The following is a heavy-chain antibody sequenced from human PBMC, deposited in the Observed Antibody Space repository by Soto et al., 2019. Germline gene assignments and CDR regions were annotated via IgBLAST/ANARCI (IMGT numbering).Heavy chain of an antibody. V-gene: IGHV3-30*18. CDR2: ISYDGSNK. CDR3: AKNHPVTPYDPFDI. Sequence: QVQLVESGGGVVQPGRSLRLSCAASGFTFSSYGMHWVRQAPGKGLECVAVISYDGSNKYYADSVKGRFTISRDNSKNTLYLQMNSLRAEDTAVYYFAKNHPVTPYDPFDIWGQGTMVTVSA. CDR1: GFTFSSYG. D-gene: IGHD4-17*01. J-gene: IGHJ3*02.